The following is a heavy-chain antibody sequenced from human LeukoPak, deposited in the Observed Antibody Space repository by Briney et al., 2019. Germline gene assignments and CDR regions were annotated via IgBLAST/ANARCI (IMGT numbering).Heavy chain of an antibody. D-gene: IGHD1-1*01. V-gene: IGHV4-39*01. Sequence: PSETLSLTCTVSGGSISSSSYYWGWIRQPPGKGLEWIGSIYYSGSTYYNPSLKSRVTISVDTSKNQFSLKLSSVTAADTAVYYCARYQPQGWNDVPFDYWGQGTLVTVSS. CDR3: ARYQPQGWNDVPFDY. J-gene: IGHJ4*02. CDR1: GGSISSSSYY. CDR2: IYYSGST.